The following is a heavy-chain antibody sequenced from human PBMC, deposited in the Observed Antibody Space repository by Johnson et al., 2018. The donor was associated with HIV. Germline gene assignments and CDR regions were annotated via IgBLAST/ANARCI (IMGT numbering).Heavy chain of an antibody. CDR2: IGTAGDT. CDR1: GFTFSSYD. D-gene: IGHD4-17*01. CDR3: ARALGDYGDYVNAFDI. Sequence: VQLVESGGGLVQPGGSLRLSCAASGFTFSSYDMHWVRQATGKGLEWVSAIGTAGDTYYPGSVKGRFTISRDNAKNTLYLQMNSLRAEDTAVYYCARALGDYGDYVNAFDIWGQGTMVTVSS. J-gene: IGHJ3*02. V-gene: IGHV3-13*01.